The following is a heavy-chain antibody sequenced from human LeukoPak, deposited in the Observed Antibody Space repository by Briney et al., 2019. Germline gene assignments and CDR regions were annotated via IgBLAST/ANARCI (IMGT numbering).Heavy chain of an antibody. Sequence: ASVKVSCKASVYTFISYGISWVRQAPGQGLEWMGWISAYNGNTNYAQKLQGRVTMTTDTSTSTAYMELRSLRSDDTAVYYCASGGAVAGDYYYGMDVWGQGTTVTVSS. CDR3: ASGGAVAGDYYYGMDV. CDR2: ISAYNGNT. V-gene: IGHV1-18*01. CDR1: VYTFISYG. J-gene: IGHJ6*02. D-gene: IGHD6-19*01.